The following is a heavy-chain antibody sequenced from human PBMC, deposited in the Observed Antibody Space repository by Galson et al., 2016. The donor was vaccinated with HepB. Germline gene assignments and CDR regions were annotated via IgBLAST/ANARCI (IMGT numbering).Heavy chain of an antibody. Sequence: SLRLSCAASGFTFSSYWMHWVRQAPGKGLVSVSRINNDGSSINYVDSVKGRFTSSRDNSKNTLFLQMNSLGAEDTAVYYCARDLVEFCSGSSCQRGGVDVWGEGTTVTVSS. V-gene: IGHV3-74*01. CDR2: INNDGSSI. CDR1: GFTFSSYW. J-gene: IGHJ6*04. CDR3: ARDLVEFCSGSSCQRGGVDV. D-gene: IGHD2-15*01.